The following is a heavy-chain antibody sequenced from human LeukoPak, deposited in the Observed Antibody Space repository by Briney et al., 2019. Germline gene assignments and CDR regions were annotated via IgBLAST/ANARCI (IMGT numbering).Heavy chain of an antibody. V-gene: IGHV3-74*01. J-gene: IGHJ5*02. D-gene: IGHD6-13*01. CDR2: INTDGSST. CDR3: ARTPYTSSWYGWFDP. Sequence: PGGSLRLSCAASGFTFSRYWMHWVRQAPGKGLVWVSHINTDGSSTNYADSVKGRFTISRNNAKNTLYLQMNSLRAEDTAVYYCARTPYTSSWYGWFDPWGQGTLVTVSS. CDR1: GFTFSRYW.